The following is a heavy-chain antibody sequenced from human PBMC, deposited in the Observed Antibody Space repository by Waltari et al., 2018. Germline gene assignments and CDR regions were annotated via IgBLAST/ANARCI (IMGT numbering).Heavy chain of an antibody. CDR3: AHRKVGASVGSSWDGGYFDF. V-gene: IGHV2-5*02. J-gene: IGHJ4*02. CDR2: IYWDDDK. Sequence: QITLEESGPTRVKPTQDLALTCTFSGFSLSTSGVGVGWLRQPQGKALEWLALIYWDDDKRYSVSLQKRLTITKYTSNNQVVLVMTNMDPVDTATYYCAHRKVGASVGSSWDGGYFDFWGQGFLVTVSS. D-gene: IGHD6-13*01. CDR1: GFSLSTSGVG.